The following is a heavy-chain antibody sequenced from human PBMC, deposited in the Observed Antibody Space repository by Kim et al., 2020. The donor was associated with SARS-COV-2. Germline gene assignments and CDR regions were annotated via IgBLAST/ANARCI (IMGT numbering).Heavy chain of an antibody. V-gene: IGHV5-51*01. CDR1: GYSFTSYW. CDR2: IYPGDSDT. J-gene: IGHJ6*02. CDR3: ARLGYPFYYYYGMDV. Sequence: GESLKISCKGSGYSFTSYWIGWVRQMPGKGLEWMGIIYPGDSDTRYSPSFQGQGTISADKSISTAYLQWSSLKASDTAMYYCARLGYPFYYYYGMDVWGQGTTIPVSS. D-gene: IGHD5-18*01.